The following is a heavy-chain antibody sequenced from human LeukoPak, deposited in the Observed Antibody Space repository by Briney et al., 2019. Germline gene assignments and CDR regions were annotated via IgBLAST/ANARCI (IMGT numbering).Heavy chain of an antibody. V-gene: IGHV3-66*01. CDR1: GFTVSSNY. Sequence: PGGSLRLSCAASGFTVSSNYMSWVRQAPGKGLEWFSVSYSGGSTYYADSVKGRFTISRDNSKNTLYLQMNRLRAEDTAVYYCARDKVYYYDSSGYSYYWYFDLWGRGTLVTVSS. CDR2: SYSGGST. D-gene: IGHD3-22*01. CDR3: ARDKVYYYDSSGYSYYWYFDL. J-gene: IGHJ2*01.